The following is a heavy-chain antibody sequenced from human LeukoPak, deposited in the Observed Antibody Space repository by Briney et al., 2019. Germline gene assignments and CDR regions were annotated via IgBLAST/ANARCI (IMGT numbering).Heavy chain of an antibody. Sequence: SETLSLTCTVSGDSISSYYWSWIRQPPGKGLEWIGEINHSGSTNYNPSLKSRVTISVDTSKNQFSLKLSSVTAADTAVYYCARRGYNWNSLNYYYYYMDVWGKGTTVTVSS. D-gene: IGHD1-7*01. CDR3: ARRGYNWNSLNYYYYYMDV. J-gene: IGHJ6*03. CDR2: INHSGST. V-gene: IGHV4-34*01. CDR1: GDSISSYY.